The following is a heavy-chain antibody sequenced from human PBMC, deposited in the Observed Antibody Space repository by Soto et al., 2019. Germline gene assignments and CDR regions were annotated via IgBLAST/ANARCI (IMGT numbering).Heavy chain of an antibody. CDR1: GGSISSRSYS. V-gene: IGHV4-39*01. Sequence: QLQLQESGPGLLKPSETLSLTCSVSGGSISSRSYSWGWIRQPPGKGREGIGTIYYSENTYYNPSLKSRVTISVDTSKNQFSLKLSSVTAADTAVYYCAKLAGYCSGNSCHGDYAMDVWGQGTTVTVSS. D-gene: IGHD2-2*01. CDR3: AKLAGYCSGNSCHGDYAMDV. CDR2: IYYSENT. J-gene: IGHJ6*02.